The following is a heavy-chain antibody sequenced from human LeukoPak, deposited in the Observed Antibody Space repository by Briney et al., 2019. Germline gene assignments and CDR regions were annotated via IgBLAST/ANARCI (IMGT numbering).Heavy chain of an antibody. CDR2: MCNDGTT. V-gene: IGHV4-59*11. Sequence: SETLSLTCAVSGGSISSHCWTSIRQPPGKGLDWIAYMCNDGTTDSNPSLKSRLTMSLDTSKNQFFLDLRSVTAADTAVYYCARLYYHSSGWIDFRGQGTLVTVSS. CDR1: GGSISSHC. D-gene: IGHD6-19*01. CDR3: ARLYYHSSGWIDF. J-gene: IGHJ4*02.